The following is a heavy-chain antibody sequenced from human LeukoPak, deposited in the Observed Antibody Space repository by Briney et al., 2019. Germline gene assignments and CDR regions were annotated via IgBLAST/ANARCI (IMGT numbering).Heavy chain of an antibody. CDR3: ARHRYSSSWYYGELDP. V-gene: IGHV4-59*08. CDR1: GGSISSYY. J-gene: IGHJ5*02. D-gene: IGHD6-13*01. Sequence: SETLSLTCTVSGGSISSYYWSWIRQPPGKGLEWSGDIYYSGSTNYNPSLKSRVTISVDTSKNQFSLKLSSVTAAETAVYYCARHRYSSSWYYGELDPWGQGTLVTVSS. CDR2: IYYSGST.